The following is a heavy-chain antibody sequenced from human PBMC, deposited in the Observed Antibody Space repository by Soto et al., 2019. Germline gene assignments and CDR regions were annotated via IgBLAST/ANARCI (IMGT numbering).Heavy chain of an antibody. J-gene: IGHJ3*02. D-gene: IGHD5-12*01. CDR2: ISPYNGNT. CDR1: GYTFISYG. CDR3: ARDQTKWLTDAFDI. V-gene: IGHV1-18*01. Sequence: HVQLVQSGAEVNKPGASLKVSCKASGYTFISYGVSWVRQAPGQGLEWLGWISPYNGNTNYAQKFQGRITMTTDTSTSTVYMDLRSLRTHDTAVYYCARDQTKWLTDAFDIWGQGTMVVVSS.